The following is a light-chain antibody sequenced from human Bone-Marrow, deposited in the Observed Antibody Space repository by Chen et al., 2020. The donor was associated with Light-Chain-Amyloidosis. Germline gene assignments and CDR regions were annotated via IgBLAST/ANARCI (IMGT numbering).Light chain of an antibody. Sequence: FLLTQPPSVSESPGQTVIISCTRSSGSLATNYVQWYQQCPGSSPTTVIYEDDQRPPGVPDRFSGSIDRSSNSASLTISGLKTEDEADYYCQSYQGSSQGVFGGGTKLTVL. J-gene: IGLJ3*02. CDR2: EDD. V-gene: IGLV6-57*01. CDR3: QSYQGSSQGV. CDR1: SGSLATNY.